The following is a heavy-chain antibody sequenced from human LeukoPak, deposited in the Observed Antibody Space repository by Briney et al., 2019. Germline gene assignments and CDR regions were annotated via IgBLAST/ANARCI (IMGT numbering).Heavy chain of an antibody. V-gene: IGHV1-2*02. CDR1: GYTFTGYY. Sequence: ASVKVSCKASGYTFTGYYMHWVRQAPGQGLEWMGWINPNSGGTNYAQKFQGGVTMTRDTSISTAYMELSRLRSDDTAVYYCARDHMVRGVVTDYWGQGTLVTVSS. CDR3: ARDHMVRGVVTDY. D-gene: IGHD3-10*01. CDR2: INPNSGGT. J-gene: IGHJ4*02.